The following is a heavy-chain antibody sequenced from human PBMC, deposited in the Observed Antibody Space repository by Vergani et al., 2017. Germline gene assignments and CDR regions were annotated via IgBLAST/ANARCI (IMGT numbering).Heavy chain of an antibody. V-gene: IGHV4-30-2*01. CDR2: IFPSGNS. D-gene: IGHD3-16*02. Sequence: QVQLQESGPGLVKSSETLSLTCAVSGDSITNGGFSWNWIRQPPGKGPEWIGYIFPSGNSDYNPSLKNRVSISLDKSKNQFSLWVNSVTAADTAVYFCARASXRALVGYYYYMDVWGKGKTVVVSS. CDR1: GDSITNGGFS. J-gene: IGHJ6*03. CDR3: ARASXRALVGYYYYMDV.